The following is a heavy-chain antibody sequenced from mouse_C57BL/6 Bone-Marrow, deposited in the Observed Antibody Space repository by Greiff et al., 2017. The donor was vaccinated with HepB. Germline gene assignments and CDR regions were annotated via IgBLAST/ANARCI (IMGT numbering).Heavy chain of an antibody. J-gene: IGHJ1*03. V-gene: IGHV1-52*01. CDR1: GYTFTSYW. Sequence: QVQLKQSGAELVRPGSSVKLSCKASGYTFTSYWMHWVKQRPIQGLEWIGNIDPSDSETHYNQKFKDKATLTVDKSSSTAYMQLSSLTSEDSAVYYCARAITTVVAEYFDVWGTGTTVTVSS. CDR3: ARAITTVVAEYFDV. D-gene: IGHD1-1*01. CDR2: IDPSDSET.